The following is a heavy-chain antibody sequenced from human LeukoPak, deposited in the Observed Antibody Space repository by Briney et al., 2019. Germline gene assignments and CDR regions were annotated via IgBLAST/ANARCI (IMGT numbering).Heavy chain of an antibody. CDR1: GFTFDDYA. D-gene: IGHD2-2*02. CDR2: ISGSGGST. V-gene: IGHV3-23*01. CDR3: AKDPCSSTSCYTPTGY. J-gene: IGHJ4*02. Sequence: PGRSLRLSCAASGFTFDDYAMHWVRQAPGKGLEWVSAISGSGGSTYYADSVKGRFTISRDNSKNTLYLQMNSLRAEDTAVYYCAKDPCSSTSCYTPTGYWGQGTLVTVSS.